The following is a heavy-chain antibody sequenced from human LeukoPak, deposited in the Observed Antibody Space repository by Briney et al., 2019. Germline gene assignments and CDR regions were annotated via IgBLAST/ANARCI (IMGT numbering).Heavy chain of an antibody. D-gene: IGHD1-26*01. J-gene: IGHJ3*01. CDR1: GFTFSSYA. CDR3: AREVGSGSYLAHAFDL. V-gene: IGHV3-23*01. Sequence: PGGSLRLSCAASGFTFSSYAMSWVRQAPGKGLEWVSGISGSSGGTYYAESVKGRFIISRDNSKNTIYLQMNSLRVEDTAVYYCAREVGSGSYLAHAFDLWGQGTMVTVSS. CDR2: ISGSSGGT.